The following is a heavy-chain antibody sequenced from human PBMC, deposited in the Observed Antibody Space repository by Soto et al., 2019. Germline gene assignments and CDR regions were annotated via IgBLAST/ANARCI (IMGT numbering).Heavy chain of an antibody. V-gene: IGHV3-21*01. CDR3: ARDPGMRYYGMDF. CDR1: GFTFSSYS. CDR2: ISSSSSYI. Sequence: EVQLVESGGGLVKPGGSLRLSCAASGFTFSSYSMNWVRQAPGKGLEWVSSISSSSSYIYYADSVKGRFTISRDNAKNSLCLQMNSLRAEDTAVYYCARDPGMRYYGMDFWGQGTTVTVAS. J-gene: IGHJ6*02.